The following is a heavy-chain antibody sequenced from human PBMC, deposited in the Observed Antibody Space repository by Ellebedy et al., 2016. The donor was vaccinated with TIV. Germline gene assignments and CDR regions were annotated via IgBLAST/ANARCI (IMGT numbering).Heavy chain of an antibody. CDR3: ARVFGRGAFDY. CDR2: INPNSGGT. Sequence: ASVKVSXKASRYTFTGYYMHWVRQAPGQGLEWMGWINPNSGGTNYAQKFQGRVTMTRDTSISTAYMELSRLRSDDTAVYYCARVFGRGAFDYWGQGTLVTVSS. J-gene: IGHJ4*02. D-gene: IGHD3/OR15-3a*01. V-gene: IGHV1-2*02. CDR1: RYTFTGYY.